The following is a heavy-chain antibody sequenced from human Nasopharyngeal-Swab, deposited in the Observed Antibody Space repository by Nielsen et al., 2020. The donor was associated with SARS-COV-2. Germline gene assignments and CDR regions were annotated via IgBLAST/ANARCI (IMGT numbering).Heavy chain of an antibody. V-gene: IGHV3-23*03. CDR1: GFTFSSYA. CDR2: IYSGGSST. Sequence: LSFTCAASGFTFSSYAMSWVRQAPGKGLEWVSVIYSGGSSTYYADSVKGRFTISRDNSKNTLYLQMNSLRAEDTAVYYCAKEDTAMVIFDYWGQGTLVTVSS. CDR3: AKEDTAMVIFDY. J-gene: IGHJ4*02. D-gene: IGHD5-18*01.